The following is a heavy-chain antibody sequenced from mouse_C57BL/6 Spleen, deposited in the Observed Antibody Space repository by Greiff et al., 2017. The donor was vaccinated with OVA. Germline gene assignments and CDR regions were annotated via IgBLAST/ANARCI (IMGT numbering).Heavy chain of an antibody. CDR2: IYPGGGYT. Sequence: VKVVESGAELVRPGTSVKMSCKASGYTFTNYWIGWAKQRPGHGLEWIGDIYPGGGYTNYNEKFKGKATLTADKSSSTAYMQFSSLTSEDSAIYYCARYSNYFDYWGQGTTLTVSS. CDR1: GYTFTNYW. CDR3: ARYSNYFDY. V-gene: IGHV1-63*01. J-gene: IGHJ2*01. D-gene: IGHD2-5*01.